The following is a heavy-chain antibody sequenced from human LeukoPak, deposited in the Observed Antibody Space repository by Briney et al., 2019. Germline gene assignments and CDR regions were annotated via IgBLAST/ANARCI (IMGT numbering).Heavy chain of an antibody. J-gene: IGHJ4*02. CDR3: ASSTYSSSSPFFDY. D-gene: IGHD6-6*01. Sequence: GGSLRLSCAASGFTFSSYGMHWVRQAPGKGLEWVAFIRYDGSDKYYADSVKGRFTISRDNSKNTLYLQMNSLRAEDTAVYYCASSTYSSSSPFFDYWGQGTLVTVSS. CDR1: GFTFSSYG. V-gene: IGHV3-30*02. CDR2: IRYDGSDK.